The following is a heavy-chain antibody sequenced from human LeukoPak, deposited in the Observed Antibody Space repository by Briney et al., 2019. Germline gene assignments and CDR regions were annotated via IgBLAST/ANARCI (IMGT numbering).Heavy chain of an antibody. CDR2: ISYDGSNK. Sequence: GGSLRLSCAASGFTFDSYGMHWVRQAPGKGLEWVAVISYDGSNKYYVDSVKGRFTISRDNSKNTLYLQMNSLRPEDTAVYYCAKDRTYDYGTYDAFDIWGPGTMVTVSS. J-gene: IGHJ3*02. CDR3: AKDRTYDYGTYDAFDI. V-gene: IGHV3-30*18. D-gene: IGHD4-17*01. CDR1: GFTFDSYG.